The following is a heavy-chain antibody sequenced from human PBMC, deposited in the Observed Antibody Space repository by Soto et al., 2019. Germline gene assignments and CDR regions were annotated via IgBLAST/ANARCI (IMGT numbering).Heavy chain of an antibody. D-gene: IGHD3-10*01. Sequence: EVQLVESGGGLVQPGRSLRLSCAASGFTFDDYAMHWVRQAPGKGLEWVSGISWNSGSIGYADSVKGRFTISRDNAKNSLYLQMNSLSAEDTALYYCAKTGFSYYGMDVWGQGTTVTVSS. J-gene: IGHJ6*02. CDR2: ISWNSGSI. CDR1: GFTFDDYA. CDR3: AKTGFSYYGMDV. V-gene: IGHV3-9*01.